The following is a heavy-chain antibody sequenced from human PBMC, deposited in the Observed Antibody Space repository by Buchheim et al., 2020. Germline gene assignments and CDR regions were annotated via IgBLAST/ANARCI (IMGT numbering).Heavy chain of an antibody. CDR3: ARIPYYYYYGLDV. V-gene: IGHV4-4*02. CDR1: GGSISSNYW. D-gene: IGHD2-21*01. Sequence: QVQLQESGPGLVKPSGTLSLTCEVSGGSISSNYWWSWVRQPPGMGLGWVGEIHHSGSTNYNPSLKSRVTISIDNAKNQFYLKLTSVTAADTAVYYCARIPYYYYYGLDVWGQGTT. CDR2: IHHSGST. J-gene: IGHJ6*02.